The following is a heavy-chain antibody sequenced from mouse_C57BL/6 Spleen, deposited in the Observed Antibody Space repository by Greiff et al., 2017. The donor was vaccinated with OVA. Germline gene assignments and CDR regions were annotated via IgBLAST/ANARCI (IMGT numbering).Heavy chain of an antibody. CDR3: ARGGGTGHGYFDY. V-gene: IGHV1-19*01. CDR2: INPYNGGT. Sequence: EVQLQQSGPVLVKPGASVKMSCKASGYTFTDYYMNWVKQSHGKSLEWIGVINPYNGGTSYNQKFKGKATLTVDKSSSTAYMELNSLTSEDSAVYYCARGGGTGHGYFDYWGQGTTLTVSS. CDR1: GYTFTDYY. J-gene: IGHJ2*01. D-gene: IGHD3-3*01.